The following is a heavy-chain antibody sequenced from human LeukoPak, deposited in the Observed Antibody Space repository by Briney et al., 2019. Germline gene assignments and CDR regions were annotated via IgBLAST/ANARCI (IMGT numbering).Heavy chain of an antibody. CDR1: GYTFTSYG. V-gene: IGHV1-18*01. Sequence: WASVKVSCTASGYTFTSYGISWVRQAPGQGLEWMGWISAYNGNTNYAQKLQGRVTMTTDTSTSTAYMELRSLRSDDTAVYYCARDQDIVVVPADDAFDIWGQGTMVTVSS. CDR3: ARDQDIVVVPADDAFDI. J-gene: IGHJ3*02. D-gene: IGHD2-2*01. CDR2: ISAYNGNT.